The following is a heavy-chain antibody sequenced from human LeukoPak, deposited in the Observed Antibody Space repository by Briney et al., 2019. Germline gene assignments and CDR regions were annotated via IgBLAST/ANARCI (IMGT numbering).Heavy chain of an antibody. J-gene: IGHJ4*02. V-gene: IGHV3-21*01. Sequence: GGSLRLSCAASALTFSSYTMNWVRPAQGRGLEWVSSISSSTTYIYYADSVKGRFPISRDNAKNSLYLQLNSLRAEDTAVYYCARGQDYYDSSGYYYALDFWGQGTLVTVSS. CDR2: ISSSTTYI. CDR1: ALTFSSYT. D-gene: IGHD3-22*01. CDR3: ARGQDYYDSSGYYYALDF.